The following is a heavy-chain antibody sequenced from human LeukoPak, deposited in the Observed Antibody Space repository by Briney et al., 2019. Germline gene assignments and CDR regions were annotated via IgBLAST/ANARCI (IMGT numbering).Heavy chain of an antibody. Sequence: PGESLRLSCAASEFTFDDYAMNWVRQVPGRGLEWVSGINWNGRITEYADSVKDRLTISRQNTKNSLYLYMNNLGGEDTALYFCARGSVQLWLRDTYYYMDVWGKGTTVTVSS. CDR2: INWNGRIT. CDR3: ARGSVQLWLRDTYYYMDV. CDR1: EFTFDDYA. D-gene: IGHD5-18*01. J-gene: IGHJ6*03. V-gene: IGHV3-20*04.